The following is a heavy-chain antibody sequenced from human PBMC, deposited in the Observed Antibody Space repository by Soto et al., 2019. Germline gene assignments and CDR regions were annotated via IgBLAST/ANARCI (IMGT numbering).Heavy chain of an antibody. J-gene: IGHJ6*02. CDR3: ARVLYYGSGSYSQYGMDV. Sequence: QVQLVQSGAEVKKPGSSVKVTCKTSGVSFNINGIGWVRQAPGHGLEWMGGVSPPFRTSNYARKFQGRISITADASTGTVNMELSSLTSEDTAQYYCARVLYYGSGSYSQYGMDVWGQGTTVTVSS. D-gene: IGHD3-10*01. CDR2: VSPPFRTS. V-gene: IGHV1-69*01. CDR1: GVSFNING.